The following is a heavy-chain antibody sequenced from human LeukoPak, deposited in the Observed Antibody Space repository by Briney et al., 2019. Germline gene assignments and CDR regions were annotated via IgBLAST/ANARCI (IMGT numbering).Heavy chain of an antibody. CDR1: GGTFSSYA. D-gene: IGHD3-22*01. J-gene: IGHJ4*02. Sequence: SVKVSCKASGGTFSSYAISWVRQAPGQGLEWMGGIIPIFGRTNYTQKFQGRVTITADDSMTTAYMELSSLRSEDTAMYYCATSGHYDSGGYFYYFDYWGQGALVTVSS. CDR3: ATSGHYDSGGYFYYFDY. V-gene: IGHV1-69*13. CDR2: IIPIFGRT.